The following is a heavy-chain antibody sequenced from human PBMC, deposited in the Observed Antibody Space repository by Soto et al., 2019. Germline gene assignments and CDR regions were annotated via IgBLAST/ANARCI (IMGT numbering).Heavy chain of an antibody. J-gene: IGHJ6*02. CDR3: AKAPPTGYYGMDV. CDR1: GFTFSSYG. CDR2: ISYDGSNK. Sequence: GVSLRLSCAASGFTFSSYGMHWFRQAPGKGLEWVAVISYDGSNKYYADSVKGRFTISRDNSKNTLYLQMNSLRAEDTAVYYCAKAPPTGYYGMDVWGQGTTVTVSS. V-gene: IGHV3-30*18.